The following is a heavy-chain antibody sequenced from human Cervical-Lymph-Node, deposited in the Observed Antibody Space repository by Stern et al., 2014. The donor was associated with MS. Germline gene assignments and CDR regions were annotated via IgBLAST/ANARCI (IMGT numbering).Heavy chain of an antibody. CDR2: SSPIFGTA. CDR3: ARNVGDTTLGH. Sequence: VHLVESGAEVKKSGSSVKVSCKASGGTLRSYVITWARQASGQGPEWMGESSPIFGTATYAQQFQGRVTITADEYTSTVYMELSSLRSEDTAVYYCARNVGDTTLGHWGQGSQVIVSS. J-gene: IGHJ4*02. V-gene: IGHV1-69*01. CDR1: GGTLRSYV. D-gene: IGHD3-16*01.